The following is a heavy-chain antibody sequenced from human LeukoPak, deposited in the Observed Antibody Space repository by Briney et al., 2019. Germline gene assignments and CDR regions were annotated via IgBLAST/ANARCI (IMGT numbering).Heavy chain of an antibody. J-gene: IGHJ6*03. V-gene: IGHV4-61*02. CDR1: GGSISSGSYY. Sequence: SETLSLTCTVSGGSISSGSYYWSWIRQPAGKGLEWIGRIYTGGSTNYNPSLKSRVTISVDTSKNQFSLKLSSVTAADTAVYYCATGPGNYDSTNILYYYYMDVWGKGTTVTVSS. CDR3: ATGPGNYDSTNILYYYYMDV. CDR2: IYTGGST. D-gene: IGHD3-22*01.